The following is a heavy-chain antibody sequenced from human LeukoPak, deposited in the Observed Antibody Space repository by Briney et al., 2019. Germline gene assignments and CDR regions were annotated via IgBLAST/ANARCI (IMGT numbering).Heavy chain of an antibody. CDR3: AKNCRGLPDEPFDY. J-gene: IGHJ4*02. CDR2: IDYDGGSG. Sequence: SGGSLRLSCTVSGFTLSSYEMSWIRQAPGKGLEWVSSIDYDGGSGHYADSVKGRFTISRDNSKNTLYVQMNSLRAEDTAVYYCAKNCRGLPDEPFDYWGQGTLVTVSS. CDR1: GFTLSSYE. V-gene: IGHV3-23*01. D-gene: IGHD4-17*01.